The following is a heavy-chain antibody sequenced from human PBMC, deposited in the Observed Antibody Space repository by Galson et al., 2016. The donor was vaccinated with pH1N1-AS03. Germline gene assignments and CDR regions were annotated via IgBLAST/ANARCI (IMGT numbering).Heavy chain of an antibody. CDR3: AREKINVGAVYYGMDV. J-gene: IGHJ6*02. CDR1: GFTFSTHT. V-gene: IGHV3-30-3*01. D-gene: IGHD1-26*01. CDR2: ISYDGGDK. Sequence: SLRLSCAASGFTFSTHTMHWVRQAPGKGLEWVAAISYDGGDKFYADSVKGRFTISRDNSKNTLYLQVNSLRAEDTAVYYCAREKINVGAVYYGMDVWGQGTTVTVSS.